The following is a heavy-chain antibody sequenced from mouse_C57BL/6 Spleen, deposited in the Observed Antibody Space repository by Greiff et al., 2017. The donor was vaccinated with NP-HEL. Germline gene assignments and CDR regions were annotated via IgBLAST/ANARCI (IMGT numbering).Heavy chain of an antibody. Sequence: VQLKESGPGLVKPSQSLSLTCSVTGYSITSGYYWNWIRQFPGNKLEWMGYISYDGSNNYNPSLKNRISITRDTSKNQFFLKLNSVTTEDTATYYCAREKYDGGVDYWGQGTSVTVSS. CDR1: GYSITSGYY. CDR3: AREKYDGGVDY. V-gene: IGHV3-6*01. J-gene: IGHJ4*01. CDR2: ISYDGSN. D-gene: IGHD2-14*01.